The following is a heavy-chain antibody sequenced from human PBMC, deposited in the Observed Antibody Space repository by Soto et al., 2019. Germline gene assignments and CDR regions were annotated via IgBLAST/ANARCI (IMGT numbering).Heavy chain of an antibody. J-gene: IGHJ2*01. CDR2: ISAYNGNT. CDR1: GYTFVSYG. Sequence: QVELVQSGAEVKKPGASVKVSCKASGYTFVSYGFTWVRQAPGQGLEWMGWISAYNGNTNYAQKLQGRVTLTTDAPTNADYMELRNLRSDDTAIYYGARDQSVSLTSIRAFDLWGRGTLVTVSS. V-gene: IGHV1-18*01. CDR3: ARDQSVSLTSIRAFDL. D-gene: IGHD2-21*02.